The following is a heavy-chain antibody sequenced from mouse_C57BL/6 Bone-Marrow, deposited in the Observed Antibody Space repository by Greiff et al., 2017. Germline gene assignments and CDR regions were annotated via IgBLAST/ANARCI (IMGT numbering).Heavy chain of an antibody. J-gene: IGHJ3*01. CDR3: TAGGWLLAY. CDR2: IRLKSDNYAT. CDR1: GFTFSNYW. Sequence: EVQRVESGGGLVQPGGSMKLSCVASGFTFSNYWMNWVRQSPEKGLEWVAQIRLKSDNYATHYAVSVKGRFTISRDDSKSSVYLQMNNLRAEDTGIYYCTAGGWLLAYWGQGTLVTVSA. V-gene: IGHV6-3*01. D-gene: IGHD2-3*01.